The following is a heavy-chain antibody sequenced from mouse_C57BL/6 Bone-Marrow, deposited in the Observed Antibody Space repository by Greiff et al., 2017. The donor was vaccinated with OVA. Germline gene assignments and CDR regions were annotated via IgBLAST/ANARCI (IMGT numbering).Heavy chain of an antibody. CDR3: ARGWLLFYAMDY. D-gene: IGHD2-3*01. J-gene: IGHJ4*01. CDR1: GFTFSDYY. CDR2: ISNGGGST. V-gene: IGHV5-12*01. Sequence: EVHLVESGGGLVQPGGSLKLSCAASGFTFSDYYMYWVRQTPEKRLEWVAYISNGGGSTYYPDTVKGRFTISRDNAKNTLYLQMSRLKSEDTAMYYCARGWLLFYAMDYWGQGTSVTVSS.